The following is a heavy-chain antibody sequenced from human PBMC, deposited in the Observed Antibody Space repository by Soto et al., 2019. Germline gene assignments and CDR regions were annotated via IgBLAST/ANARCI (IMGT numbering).Heavy chain of an antibody. J-gene: IGHJ6*02. CDR3: AKDSKRRGGYYYYCGMDV. CDR2: ISAYNGNT. CDR1: GYTFTSYG. V-gene: IGHV1-18*04. D-gene: IGHD3-10*01. Sequence: ASVHVSRMASGYTFTSYGISWVRQPPGQGLEWMGWISAYNGNTNYAQKLQGRVTMTTDTSTSTAYMELRSLRAEDTAFYYCAKDSKRRGGYYYYCGMDVWGQGTTVTVSS.